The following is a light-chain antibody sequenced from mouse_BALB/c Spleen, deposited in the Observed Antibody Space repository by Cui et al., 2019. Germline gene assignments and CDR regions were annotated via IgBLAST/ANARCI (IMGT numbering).Light chain of an antibody. CDR2: YSS. Sequence: DIQLTQPPSSLTASLGGKVTITCKASQSINKYISWHQHKRGKGPMLLLNYSSTVHPGIPSRCGGSGSGRDSSFSISNLEPEDVATYYYLQYDNLYTFGSGTKLEIK. V-gene: IGKV19-93*01. CDR1: QSINKY. J-gene: IGKJ4*01. CDR3: LQYDNLYT.